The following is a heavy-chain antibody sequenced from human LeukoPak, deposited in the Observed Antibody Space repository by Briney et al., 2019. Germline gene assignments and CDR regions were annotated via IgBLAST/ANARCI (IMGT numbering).Heavy chain of an antibody. CDR2: TSSSGTYI. Sequence: GGSLRLSCAASGFTFSSYTMNWVRQAPGKGLEWVSSTSSSGTYIYYADSLRGRFTISRDNAKNSLYLQMHSLKVEDTAVYYCASWSGYLFDYWGQGTLVTVSS. J-gene: IGHJ4*02. V-gene: IGHV3-21*01. CDR1: GFTFSSYT. CDR3: ASWSGYLFDY. D-gene: IGHD3-3*01.